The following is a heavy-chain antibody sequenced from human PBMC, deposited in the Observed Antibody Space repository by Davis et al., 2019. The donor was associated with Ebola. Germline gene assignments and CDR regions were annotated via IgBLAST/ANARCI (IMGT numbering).Heavy chain of an antibody. J-gene: IGHJ4*02. V-gene: IGHV4-59*01. Sequence: MPGGSLRLSCSVSGGSISSYYWNWIRQSPGKGLEWIGYVYNSGTTNYNPSLKSRVTISTDTSRSQFSLTLSSVTAADTAVYYCARLVALYDNSGYAYLDYWGQGILVTVSS. CDR2: VYNSGTT. CDR3: ARLVALYDNSGYAYLDY. CDR1: GGSISSYY. D-gene: IGHD3-22*01.